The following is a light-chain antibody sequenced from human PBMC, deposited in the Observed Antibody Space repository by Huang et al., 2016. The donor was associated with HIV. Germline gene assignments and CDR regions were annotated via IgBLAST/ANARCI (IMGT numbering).Light chain of an antibody. V-gene: IGKV4-1*01. CDR3: QQYNSAPYT. J-gene: IGKJ2*01. CDR2: WAS. CDR1: QSIFYSSNNKNY. Sequence: DIVMTQSPDSLAVSLGEWATINCKSSQSIFYSSNNKNYLAWYQQKPGQPPKLLIYWASTRELGVPDRLSGSGSGTDFTLTISSLQTEDVAIYYCQQYNSAPYTFGQGTKLEIK.